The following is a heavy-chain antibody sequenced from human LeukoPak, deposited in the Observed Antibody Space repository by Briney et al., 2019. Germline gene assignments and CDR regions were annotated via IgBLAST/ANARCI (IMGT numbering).Heavy chain of an antibody. CDR3: ARGRGVAVAGREGDY. J-gene: IGHJ4*02. CDR2: INWNGGST. D-gene: IGHD6-19*01. V-gene: IGHV3-20*04. Sequence: GGSLRLSCAASGFTFVDYGMSWVRQAPGKGLEWVSGINWNGGSTGYADSVKGRFTISRDNAKNSLYLQMNSLRAEDTALYYCARGRGVAVAGREGDYWGQGTLVTVSS. CDR1: GFTFVDYG.